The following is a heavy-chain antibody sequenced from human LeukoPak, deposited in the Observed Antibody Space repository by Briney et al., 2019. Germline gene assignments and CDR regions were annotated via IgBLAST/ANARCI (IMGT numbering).Heavy chain of an antibody. CDR2: INTDGSST. CDR1: GFTFSSYW. Sequence: PGGSLRLSCAVSGFTFSSYWMHWVRQAPGKGLVWVSRINTDGSSTTYVDSVKGRFTISRDNAKNTLYLQMNSLKTEDTAVYYRTTPMIVVVMEDYFDYWGQGTLVTVSS. J-gene: IGHJ4*02. D-gene: IGHD3-22*01. V-gene: IGHV3-74*01. CDR3: TTPMIVVVMEDYFDY.